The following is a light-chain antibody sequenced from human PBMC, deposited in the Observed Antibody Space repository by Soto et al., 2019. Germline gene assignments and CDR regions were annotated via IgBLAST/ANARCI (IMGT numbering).Light chain of an antibody. CDR3: HQYYPTPPIT. V-gene: IGKV4-1*01. J-gene: IGKJ5*01. Sequence: DIVMTQSPDSLGMCLGERATINCKSSQNILYKSKNKNYLAWYQQKPGQPPKLLIYWASTRESGGPDRFSGSRSGTHFTHAISSLQAEDVAVYYCHQYYPTPPITVGQGTPRKI. CDR2: WAS. CDR1: QNILYKSKNKNY.